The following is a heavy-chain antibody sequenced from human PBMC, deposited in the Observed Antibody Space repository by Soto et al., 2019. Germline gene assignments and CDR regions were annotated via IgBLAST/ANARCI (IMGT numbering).Heavy chain of an antibody. D-gene: IGHD2-2*01. CDR3: AGGRYWSSTSCYPWFDP. V-gene: IGHV4-34*01. J-gene: IGHJ5*02. CDR1: GGSFSGYY. CDR2: INHSGST. Sequence: QVQLQQWGAGLLKPSETLSLTCAVYGGSFSGYYWSWIRQPPGKGLEWIGEINHSGSTNYNPSLKSRVTISVDTSKNQFSLKLSSVTAADTAVYYCAGGRYWSSTSCYPWFDPWGQGTLVTVSS.